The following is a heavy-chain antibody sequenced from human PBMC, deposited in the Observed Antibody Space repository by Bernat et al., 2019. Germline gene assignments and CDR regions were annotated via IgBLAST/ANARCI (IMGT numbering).Heavy chain of an antibody. V-gene: IGHV3-30*01. CDR3: AKNGLIVATTWAWDY. J-gene: IGHJ4*02. Sequence: QVQLVESGGGVVQPGRSLRLSCAASGFTFSSYAMHWVRQAPGKGLEWVAVISYDGSNKYYADSVKGRFTISRDNSKNTLYLQMNSLRAEDTAVYYCAKNGLIVATTWAWDYWGQGTLVTVSS. CDR2: ISYDGSNK. D-gene: IGHD5-12*01. CDR1: GFTFSSYA.